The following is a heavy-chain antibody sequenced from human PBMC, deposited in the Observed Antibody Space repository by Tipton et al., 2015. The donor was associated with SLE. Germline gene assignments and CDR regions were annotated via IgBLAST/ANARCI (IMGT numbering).Heavy chain of an antibody. D-gene: IGHD3-3*01. CDR1: GFTFSDNY. CDR3: ARYSDFWSAYVD. Sequence: SLRLSCAASGFTFSDNYMSWIRQAPGKGLEWVSYINSRGDTFYYTDSVKGRFTISRDNAKNSLDLQMNSLRVEDTAVYYCARYSDFWSAYVDWGQGTLVTVSS. J-gene: IGHJ4*02. CDR2: INSRGDTF. V-gene: IGHV3-11*01.